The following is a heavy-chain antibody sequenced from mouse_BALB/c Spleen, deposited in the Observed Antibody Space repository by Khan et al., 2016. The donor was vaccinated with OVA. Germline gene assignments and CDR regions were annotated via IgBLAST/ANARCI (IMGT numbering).Heavy chain of an antibody. V-gene: IGHV1S137*01. J-gene: IGHJ3*01. CDR2: ISTYYGDV. CDR1: GYTFTDFT. Sequence: QVRLQQSGAELVRPGVSVKISCKGSGYTFTDFTMHWVKQSHAKSLEWIGVISTYYGDVTYNQKFKGKATMTVDKSSSTAYMELARLTSEDSAIYSWTRGGGGNRFAYWGQGTLVTVSA. CDR3: TRGGGGNRFAY.